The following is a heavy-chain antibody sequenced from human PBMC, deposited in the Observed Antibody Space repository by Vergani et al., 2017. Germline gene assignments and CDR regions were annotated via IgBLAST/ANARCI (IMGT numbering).Heavy chain of an antibody. CDR1: GFTFNEYW. D-gene: IGHD3-3*01. CDR3: ARARKFRFGVVWENWFDP. CDR2: MNGDGDTI. V-gene: IGHV3-74*01. J-gene: IGHJ5*02. Sequence: EVELVESGGGLVQPGGSLRPSCAASGFTFNEYWMHWARQVPGKGLVWVSGMNGDGDTISYADSVKGRFTNSRDNAKNTLFLQMNSRRAEDTAVYYCARARKFRFGVVWENWFDPWGQGTLVTVSS.